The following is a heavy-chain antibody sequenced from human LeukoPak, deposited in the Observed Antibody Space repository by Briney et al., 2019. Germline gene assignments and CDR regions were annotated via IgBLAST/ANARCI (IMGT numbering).Heavy chain of an antibody. J-gene: IGHJ4*02. D-gene: IGHD2-15*01. CDR3: ARYHCSGGTCYHFDY. CDR1: GGSISSHY. CDR2: IYYSGST. V-gene: IGHV4-59*08. Sequence: PSETLSLTCTVSGGSISSHYWSWIRQPPGKGLEWIGYIYYSGSTNYNPSLKSRVTISVDTSKNQFSRKLSSVTAADTAVYYCARYHCSGGTCYHFDYWGQGALVTVSS.